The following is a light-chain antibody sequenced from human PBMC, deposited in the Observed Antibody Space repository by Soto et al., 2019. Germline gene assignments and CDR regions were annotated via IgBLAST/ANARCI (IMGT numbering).Light chain of an antibody. V-gene: IGLV1-36*01. CDR3: ATWDDSLNAWV. Sequence: QAVVSQPPSVSEAPRQRVTISCSGSRSNIGNNAVNWYQQLPGKAPKLVIYYDDLLPSGVSDRFSGSRSGTSASLAIRGLQSEDEADYYCATWDDSLNAWVFGGGTKLTVL. J-gene: IGLJ3*02. CDR2: YDD. CDR1: RSNIGNNA.